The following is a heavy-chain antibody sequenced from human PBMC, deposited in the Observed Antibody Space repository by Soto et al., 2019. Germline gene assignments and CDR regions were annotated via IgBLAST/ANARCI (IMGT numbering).Heavy chain of an antibody. CDR1: GFTFSTHA. CDR2: FSPSGDST. J-gene: IGHJ4*02. D-gene: IGHD2-15*01. V-gene: IGHV3-23*01. Sequence: EVQLLESGGGLIQPGGSLRLSCAASGFTFSTHAMSWVRQAPGKGLEWVSSFSPSGDSTYYEDSVKGRFTISRDNSKSTLYLQMDSLRAEDTAVYYCAKLVAHWGQGTLVTVSS. CDR3: AKLVAH.